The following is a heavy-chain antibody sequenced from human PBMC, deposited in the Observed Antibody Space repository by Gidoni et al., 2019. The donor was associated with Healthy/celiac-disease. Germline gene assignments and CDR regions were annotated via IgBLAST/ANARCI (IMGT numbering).Heavy chain of an antibody. CDR1: GGSISSGDYY. V-gene: IGHV4-30-4*01. Sequence: QVQLQESGPGLVKPSQTLSLTCTVSGGSISSGDYYWSWIRQPPGKGLEWIGYIYYSGSTYYNPSLKSRVTISVDTSKNQFSLKLSSVTAADTAVYYCARGPYLKWSGVVVTTGDAFDIWGQGTMVTVSS. CDR2: IYYSGST. CDR3: ARGPYLKWSGVVVTTGDAFDI. J-gene: IGHJ3*02. D-gene: IGHD2-21*02.